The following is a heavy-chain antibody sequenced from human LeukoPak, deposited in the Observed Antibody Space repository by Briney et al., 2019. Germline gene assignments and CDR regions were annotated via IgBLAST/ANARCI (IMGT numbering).Heavy chain of an antibody. CDR1: GYTFTSYG. J-gene: IGHJ6*03. Sequence: ASVKVSCKASGYTFTSYGISWVRQAPGQGLEWMGWISAYNGNTNYAQKLQGRVTMTTDTSTSTAYMELRSLRSDDTAVYYCARGTDYYDSSGYYYLYYYYYYMDVWGKGTTVIVSS. CDR2: ISAYNGNT. D-gene: IGHD3-22*01. V-gene: IGHV1-18*01. CDR3: ARGTDYYDSSGYYYLYYYYYYMDV.